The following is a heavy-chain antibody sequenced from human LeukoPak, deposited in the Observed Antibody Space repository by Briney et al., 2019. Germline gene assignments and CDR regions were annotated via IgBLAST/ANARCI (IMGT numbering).Heavy chain of an antibody. V-gene: IGHV4-4*07. CDR3: ARDAYYYGSGSYDPNYYYYMDV. Sequence: SETLSLTFSVSGASPSSFYWDWLRQPARKGLEWIGRIYTSGSTNYNPSLKSRVTMSVDTSKNQFSLKLSSVTAADTAVYYCARDAYYYGSGSYDPNYYYYMDVWGKGTTVTVSS. CDR2: IYTSGST. CDR1: GASPSSFY. D-gene: IGHD3-10*01. J-gene: IGHJ6*03.